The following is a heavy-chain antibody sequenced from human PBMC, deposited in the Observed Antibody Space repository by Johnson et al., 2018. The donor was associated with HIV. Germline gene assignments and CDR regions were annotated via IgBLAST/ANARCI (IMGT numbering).Heavy chain of an antibody. CDR3: ARGIVEVQPRYRLLLDDVFDV. D-gene: IGHD2-15*01. CDR2: ISGSGNAI. Sequence: QEQLVESGGGLVKPGGSLRLSCVASRLTLSDSYMSWIRQAPGKGLEWVSYISGSGNAIYYADSVRGRFTISRDNAKNSLYLQMNSLRAEDTAVYYCARGIVEVQPRYRLLLDDVFDVWGQGTMVTVSS. CDR1: RLTLSDSY. V-gene: IGHV3-11*04. J-gene: IGHJ3*01.